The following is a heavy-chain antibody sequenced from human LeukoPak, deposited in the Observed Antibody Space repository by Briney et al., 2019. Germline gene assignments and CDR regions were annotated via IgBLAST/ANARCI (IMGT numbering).Heavy chain of an antibody. J-gene: IGHJ6*03. CDR2: IYPGDSDT. CDR1: GYSFTSYW. Sequence: GESLKISCKGSGYSFTSYWIGWVRQMPGKGLEWMGIIYPGDSDTRYSPSFQGQVTISADKSISTAYLQWSSLKASDTAMYYCARHVGSDDYGDYVENYYYYMDVWGKGTTVTVSS. D-gene: IGHD4-17*01. V-gene: IGHV5-51*01. CDR3: ARHVGSDDYGDYVENYYYYMDV.